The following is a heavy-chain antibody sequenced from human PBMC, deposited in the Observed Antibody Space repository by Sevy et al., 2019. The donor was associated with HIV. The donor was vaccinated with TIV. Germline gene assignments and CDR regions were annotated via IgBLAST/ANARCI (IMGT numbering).Heavy chain of an antibody. CDR3: VHHYGDYVRGN. D-gene: IGHD4-17*01. J-gene: IGHJ4*02. CDR1: GLTLNNYA. V-gene: IGHV3-23*01. CDR2: INLNGENK. Sequence: GGSLRLSCAASGLTLNNYAVSWVRQAPGKGLEWVSLINLNGENKLYADAVKGRFTISRDNFKNMSYLEMKSLRAEDTDVYYCVHHYGDYVRGNWGQGTLVTVSS.